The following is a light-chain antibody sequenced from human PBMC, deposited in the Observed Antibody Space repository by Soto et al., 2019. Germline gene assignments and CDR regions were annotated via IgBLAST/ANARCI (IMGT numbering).Light chain of an antibody. CDR3: QKYNSAPWT. Sequence: DIQMTQSPSSLSASVGDRVTITCRASQGISNYLAWYQQKPGKDPKLLIYSASTLQSGVPSRFSGGVSGTDFTLTISSLQPEDAATYYCQKYNSAPWTVGQGTKVEIK. CDR1: QGISNY. J-gene: IGKJ1*01. CDR2: SAS. V-gene: IGKV1-27*01.